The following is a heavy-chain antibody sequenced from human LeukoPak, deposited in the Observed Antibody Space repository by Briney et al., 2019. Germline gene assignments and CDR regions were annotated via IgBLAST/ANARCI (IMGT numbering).Heavy chain of an antibody. D-gene: IGHD1-1*01. V-gene: IGHV3-48*03. CDR3: ARTTSFDY. CDR2: ITISGSTI. J-gene: IGHJ4*02. CDR1: GFTFTSYE. Sequence: GGSLRLSCAASGFTFTSYEMNWVRQAPGKGLEWASYITISGSTIYYADSVKGRFTISRDNAKNSPYLQMNSLRAEDTAVYYCARTTSFDYWGQGPLVTVSS.